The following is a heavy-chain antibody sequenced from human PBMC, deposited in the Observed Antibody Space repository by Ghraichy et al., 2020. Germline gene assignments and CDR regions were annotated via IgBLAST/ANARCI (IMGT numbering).Heavy chain of an antibody. CDR3: ARNRESSSYDYYGMDV. V-gene: IGHV4-59*01. CDR1: GGSIRRNY. Sequence: SETLSLTCSVSGGSIRRNYWSWIRQPPGKGLEWIGYIFYSGTTNYNPVLKSRVTLSVDTSKNQFSLTVWSVNAADTALYYCARNRESSSYDYYGMDVWGQGTTVTVSS. CDR2: IFYSGTT. D-gene: IGHD1-14*01. J-gene: IGHJ6*02.